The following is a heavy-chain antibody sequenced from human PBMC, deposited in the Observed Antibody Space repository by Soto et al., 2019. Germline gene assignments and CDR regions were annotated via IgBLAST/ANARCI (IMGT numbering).Heavy chain of an antibody. J-gene: IGHJ4*02. V-gene: IGHV3-23*01. CDR1: GFTFSSYG. Sequence: GGSLRLSCAASGFTFSSYGMTWVRQAPGKGLEWVSFSSATGAGRYYADSVKGRFTISRDNSKNTLYLQMSSLRADDTAVYYCAKDRRAGGNYGFYSDFWGQGALVTVSS. CDR2: SSATGAGR. CDR3: AKDRRAGGNYGFYSDF. D-gene: IGHD1-7*01.